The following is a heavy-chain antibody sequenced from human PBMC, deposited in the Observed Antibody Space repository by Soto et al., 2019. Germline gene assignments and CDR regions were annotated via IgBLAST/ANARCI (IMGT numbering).Heavy chain of an antibody. V-gene: IGHV3-23*01. J-gene: IGHJ6*02. CDR2: ISGSGGST. Sequence: LRLSCAASGFTFSSYAMSWVRQAPGKGLEWVSAISGSGGSTYYADSVKGRFTISRDNSKNTLYLQMNSLRAEDTAVYYCAKARDRRYGMDVWGQGTTVTVSS. CDR1: GFTFSSYA. CDR3: AKARDRRYGMDV.